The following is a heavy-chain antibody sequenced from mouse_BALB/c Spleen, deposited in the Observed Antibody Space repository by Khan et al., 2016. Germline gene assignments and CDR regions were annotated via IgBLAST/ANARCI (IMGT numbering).Heavy chain of an antibody. Sequence: EVELVESGGGLVKPGGSLKLSCAASGFTFSSYAMSWVRQTPEKRLEWVASISSGGSTYYPDSVKGRFTISRDNARNNLNLQMSSLRSEDTAMYYCAIEDYGNYEEYFDYWGQGTTLTVSS. V-gene: IGHV5-6-5*01. D-gene: IGHD2-1*01. CDR1: GFTFSSYA. J-gene: IGHJ2*01. CDR2: ISSGGST. CDR3: AIEDYGNYEEYFDY.